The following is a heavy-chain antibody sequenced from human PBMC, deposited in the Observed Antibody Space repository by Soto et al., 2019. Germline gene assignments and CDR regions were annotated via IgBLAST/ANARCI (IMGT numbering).Heavy chain of an antibody. CDR1: GDTFSTST. CDR3: ARDLMSGSTFSAYDIIDS. Sequence: QVQLVQSGAEVKKPGSSVKVSCKASGDTFSTSTFTWVRQAPGQGLEWMGRTLPLLNVADYAQDSQGRVTTTADTSTSTDYIERTGLPSKDTAVYLCARDLMSGSTFSAYDIIDSWGQGTPVTVSS. V-gene: IGHV1-69*08. CDR2: TLPLLNVA. D-gene: IGHD5-12*01. J-gene: IGHJ4*02.